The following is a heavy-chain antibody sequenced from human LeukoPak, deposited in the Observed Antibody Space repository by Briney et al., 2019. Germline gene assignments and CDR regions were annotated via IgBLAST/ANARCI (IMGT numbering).Heavy chain of an antibody. CDR2: INHSGST. CDR3: ARTGDYDFWSGYSH. CDR1: GGSFSGYY. J-gene: IGHJ4*02. D-gene: IGHD3-3*01. Sequence: PSETLSLTCAVYGGSFSGYYWSWIRQPPGKGLEWIGEINHSGSTNYNPSLKSRVTISVDTSKNQFSLKLSSVTAADTAVYYCARTGDYDFWSGYSHWGQGTLVTVSS. V-gene: IGHV4-34*01.